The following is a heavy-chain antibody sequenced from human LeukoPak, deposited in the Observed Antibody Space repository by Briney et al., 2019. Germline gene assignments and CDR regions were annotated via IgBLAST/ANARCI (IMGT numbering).Heavy chain of an antibody. CDR1: GGSISRSSSY. J-gene: IGHJ5*02. D-gene: IGHD5/OR15-5a*01. V-gene: IGHV4-39*01. CDR3: ARRRTVSTTGRFDT. Sequence: SETLSLTCTVSGGSISRSSSYWGCIRQPPGKGLEWIGSIYYSGNTYYNPSLRSRVNISVDTSKNQVSLKLSSVTAADTAVYYCARRRTVSTTGRFDTWGQGNLVTVSS. CDR2: IYYSGNT.